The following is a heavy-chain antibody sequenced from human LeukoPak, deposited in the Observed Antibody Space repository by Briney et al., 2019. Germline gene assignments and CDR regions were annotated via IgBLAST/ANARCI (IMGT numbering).Heavy chain of an antibody. J-gene: IGHJ5*02. CDR3: ARDYGPGVWFDP. CDR2: VYYSGST. CDR1: GGSISSGDYY. Sequence: SETLSLTCTVSGGSISSGDYYWSWIRQPPGKGLEWIGYVYYSGSTYYNPSLKSRVTISVDTSKNQFSLKLSSVTAADTAVYYCARDYGPGVWFDPWGQGTLVTVSS. V-gene: IGHV4-30-4*01. D-gene: IGHD3-10*01.